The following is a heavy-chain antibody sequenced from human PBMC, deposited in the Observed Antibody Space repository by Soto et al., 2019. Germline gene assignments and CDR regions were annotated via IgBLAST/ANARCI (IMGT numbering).Heavy chain of an antibody. CDR2: VYYSGST. J-gene: IGHJ4*02. Sequence: SETLSLTCTVSGGSISSGCCSWIRQPPGQGLGWIGYVYYSGSTNYNPSPKARVSISVDTSKNQFSLKLSSVTAADKAVYYRARGTRASSGSFDCWGQGTLVHVSP. V-gene: IGHV4-59*01. D-gene: IGHD3-22*01. CDR3: ARGTRASSGSFDC. CDR1: GGSISSGC.